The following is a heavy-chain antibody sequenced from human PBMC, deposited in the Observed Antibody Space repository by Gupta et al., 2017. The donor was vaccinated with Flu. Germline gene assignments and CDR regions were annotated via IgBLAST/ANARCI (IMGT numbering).Heavy chain of an antibody. CDR1: NGSFSSYF. CDR2: VYYSGIT. J-gene: IGHJ4*02. V-gene: IGHV4-59*01. CDR3: TRVYGYNGNDF. D-gene: IGHD1-14*01. Sequence: QLQESGPELVKPSETLSLTCTVSNGSFSSYFWSWIRQPPGKGLEWIGYVYYSGITNYNPSIKSRVNISIDPSKNKFSLKLSSVTAADTAFYYCTRVYGYNGNDFWGQGALVTVSS.